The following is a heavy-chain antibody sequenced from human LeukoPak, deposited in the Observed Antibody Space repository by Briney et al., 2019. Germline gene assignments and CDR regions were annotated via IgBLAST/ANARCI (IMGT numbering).Heavy chain of an antibody. D-gene: IGHD5-24*01. CDR2: ISYDGSNK. Sequence: GGSLRLSCAASGFTFSSYAMHWVRQAPGKGLEWVAVISYDGSNKYYADSVKGRFTISRDNSKNTLYLQMNSLRAEDTAVYYCARDLKGEMATIILQDGFDYWGQGTPVTVSS. V-gene: IGHV3-30*01. J-gene: IGHJ4*02. CDR1: GFTFSSYA. CDR3: ARDLKGEMATIILQDGFDY.